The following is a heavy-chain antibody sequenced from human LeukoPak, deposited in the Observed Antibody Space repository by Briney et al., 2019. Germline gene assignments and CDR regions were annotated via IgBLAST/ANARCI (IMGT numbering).Heavy chain of an antibody. Sequence: ASVKVSCKASGYTFTSYDINWVRQATGQGLELTGWMNPNSGNTGYAQKFQGRVTMTRNTSISTAYMELSSLRSEDTAVYYCARGVNRRSNNNWFDPWGQGTLVTVSS. J-gene: IGHJ5*02. CDR3: ARGVNRRSNNNWFDP. CDR2: MNPNSGNT. CDR1: GYTFTSYD. V-gene: IGHV1-8*01. D-gene: IGHD3-16*02.